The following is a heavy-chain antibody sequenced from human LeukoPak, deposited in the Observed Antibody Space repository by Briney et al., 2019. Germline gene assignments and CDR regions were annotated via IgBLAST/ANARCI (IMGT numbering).Heavy chain of an antibody. CDR1: GGSISSSSYY. V-gene: IGHV4-39*07. Sequence: KPSETLSLTCTVSGGSISSSSYYWGWIRQPPGKGLEWIGSIYYSGSTYYNPSLKSRVTISVDTSKNQFSLKLNSVTAADTAVYYCVRDPQLLPVGGYYYGIDVWGQGTTVTVSS. CDR2: IYYSGST. J-gene: IGHJ6*02. CDR3: VRDPQLLPVGGYYYGIDV. D-gene: IGHD2-2*01.